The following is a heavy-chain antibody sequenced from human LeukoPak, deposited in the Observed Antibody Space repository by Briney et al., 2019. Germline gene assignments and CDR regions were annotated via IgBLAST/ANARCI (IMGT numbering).Heavy chain of an antibody. J-gene: IGHJ4*02. CDR3: AKRSNYDSSGYYFDY. Sequence: PGGSLRLSCAASGFTFSSYAMSWVRQAPGKGLEWVSAISGSGGSTYYADSVKGRFIISRDNSKNTLYLQMNSLRAEDTAVYYCAKRSNYDSSGYYFDYWGQGTLVTVSS. D-gene: IGHD3-22*01. V-gene: IGHV3-23*01. CDR1: GFTFSSYA. CDR2: ISGSGGST.